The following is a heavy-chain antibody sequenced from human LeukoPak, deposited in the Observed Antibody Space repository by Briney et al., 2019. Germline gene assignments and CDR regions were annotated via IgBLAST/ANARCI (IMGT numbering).Heavy chain of an antibody. J-gene: IGHJ4*02. V-gene: IGHV4-39*01. D-gene: IGHD1-26*01. CDR1: GASISSADHW. CDR3: ARQIARGLWAFDS. Sequence: SEALSLTCSVSGASISSADHWWAWIRQSPGMGLEWIGSIYHSGSIYYNPSLKSRLTISVETSRNQFSLRLNSLTAAETAVHYCARQIARGLWAFDSWGQGSLVTVTS. CDR2: IYHSGSI.